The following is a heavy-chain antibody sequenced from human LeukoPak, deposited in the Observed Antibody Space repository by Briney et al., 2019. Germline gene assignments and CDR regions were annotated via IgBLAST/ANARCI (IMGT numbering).Heavy chain of an antibody. D-gene: IGHD3-3*01. CDR1: GYTFTGHY. CDR3: ARSYDFWSGPPFDP. J-gene: IGHJ5*02. CDR2: INPNSGGT. Sequence: ASVKVSCKASGYTFTGHYMHWVRQAPGQGLEWMGGINPNSGGTKYAQKFQGRVTLTRATSISTAYMELSRLRCDDTAVYYCARSYDFWSGPPFDPWGQGTLVTVSS. V-gene: IGHV1-2*02.